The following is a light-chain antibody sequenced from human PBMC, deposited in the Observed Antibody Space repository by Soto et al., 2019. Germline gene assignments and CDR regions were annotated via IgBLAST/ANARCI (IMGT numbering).Light chain of an antibody. CDR3: QQYNSYPLT. J-gene: IGKJ4*01. CDR2: KAS. Sequence: DIPMTQSPSTLYASVGDRVTITCRASQSISSWLAWYQQKPGKAPKLLIYKASSLESGVPSRFSGSGSGTELTLTISSLQPDDFATYYCQQYNSYPLTFGGGTKVEIK. V-gene: IGKV1-5*03. CDR1: QSISSW.